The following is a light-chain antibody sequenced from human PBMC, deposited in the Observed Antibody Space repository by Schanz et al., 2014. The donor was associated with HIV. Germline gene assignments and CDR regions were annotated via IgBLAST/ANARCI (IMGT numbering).Light chain of an antibody. V-gene: IGLV2-14*03. Sequence: QSALTQPASVSGSPGQSITISCTGTSSDVGGYNYVSWYQQVPGKAPKLMIYDVSNRPSGVSNRFYGSKSGNTASLTISGLQAEDEADYYCCSYTSSSTWVFGGGTKLTVL. J-gene: IGLJ3*02. CDR1: SSDVGGYNY. CDR2: DVS. CDR3: CSYTSSSTWV.